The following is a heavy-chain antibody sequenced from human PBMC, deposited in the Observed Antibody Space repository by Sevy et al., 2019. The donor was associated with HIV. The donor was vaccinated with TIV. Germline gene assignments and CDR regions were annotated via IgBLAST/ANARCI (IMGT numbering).Heavy chain of an antibody. CDR1: GFTFSNYA. J-gene: IGHJ4*02. CDR3: AREEEGKRYCSSTSCYNPIDY. V-gene: IGHV3-74*01. D-gene: IGHD2-2*02. CDR2: INSDGSST. Sequence: GGSLRLSCVASGFTFSNYAIHWVRQAPGKGLVWVSRINSDGSSTSYADSVKGRFTISRDNAKNTLYLQMNSLRAEDTAVYYCAREEEGKRYCSSTSCYNPIDYWGQGTLVTVSS.